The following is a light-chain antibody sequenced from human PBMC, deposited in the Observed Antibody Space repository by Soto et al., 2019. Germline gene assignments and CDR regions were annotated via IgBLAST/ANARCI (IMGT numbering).Light chain of an antibody. J-gene: IGLJ1*01. V-gene: IGLV2-23*01. CDR1: SSDVGSYNL. Sequence: QSLLAQPASLSGAPGQSVTISCTGTSSDVGSYNLVSWYQQHPGKAPKLMIYEGSKRPSGVSNRFSGSKSGNTASLTISGLQAEDESDYYCCSYAGSSTQVVGTGSKDPS. CDR2: EGS. CDR3: CSYAGSSTQV.